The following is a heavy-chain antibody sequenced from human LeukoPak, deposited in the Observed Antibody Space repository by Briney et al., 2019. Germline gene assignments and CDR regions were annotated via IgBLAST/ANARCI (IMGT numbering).Heavy chain of an antibody. J-gene: IGHJ4*02. CDR3: AKIHDILAGYSQYTYYFDY. D-gene: IGHD3-9*01. V-gene: IGHV3-33*06. CDR1: GFLFSTYD. Sequence: GGSLRLSCAASGFLFSTYDMHWVRQAPGKGLEWVAIIWYDGTNIKYVDSVKGRFTISRDNSKNTLHLQMNSLRAEDTAVYYCAKIHDILAGYSQYTYYFDYWGQGTLVTASP. CDR2: IWYDGTNI.